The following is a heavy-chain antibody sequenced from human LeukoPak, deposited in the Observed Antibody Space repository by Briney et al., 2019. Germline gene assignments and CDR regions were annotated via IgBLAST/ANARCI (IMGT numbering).Heavy chain of an antibody. J-gene: IGHJ5*02. Sequence: SETLSLTCDVFGFPISSGFSWAWIRQSPGKGLEWIASISFSANTYYNPSLESRLFISSDTSKNQFSVRLTSVTAADSAVYYCASVGAVPGIDPWGQGILVTVSP. CDR2: ISFSANT. V-gene: IGHV4-38-2*01. CDR3: ASVGAVPGIDP. CDR1: GFPISSGFS. D-gene: IGHD3-16*01.